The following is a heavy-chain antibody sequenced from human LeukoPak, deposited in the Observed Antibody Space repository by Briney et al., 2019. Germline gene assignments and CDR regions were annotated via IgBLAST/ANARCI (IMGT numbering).Heavy chain of an antibody. CDR2: ISSSSSYI. D-gene: IGHD1-26*01. Sequence: KPGGSLRLSCAASGFTFSSYSMNWDRQAPGKGLEWVSSISSSSSYICYADSVKGRFTISRDNAKNSLYLQMNSLRPEDTAVYYCVRESHIVGVSVGAFEIWGQGTMVTVSS. CDR1: GFTFSSYS. V-gene: IGHV3-21*04. J-gene: IGHJ3*02. CDR3: VRESHIVGVSVGAFEI.